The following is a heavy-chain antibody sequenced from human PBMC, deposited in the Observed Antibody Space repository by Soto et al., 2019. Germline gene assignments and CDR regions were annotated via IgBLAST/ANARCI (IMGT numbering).Heavy chain of an antibody. D-gene: IGHD1-26*01. V-gene: IGHV4-34*01. J-gene: IGHJ4*02. CDR2: INHSGST. CDR3: ARGGGSYYSDY. Sequence: SETLSLTCAVYGGSFSGFYWSWFRQPPGKGLEWIGEINHSGSTMYNPSLKSRVTISVDTSKSQFSLQLTSVTAADTAVYYCARGGGSYYSDYWGRGALVTVSS. CDR1: GGSFSGFY.